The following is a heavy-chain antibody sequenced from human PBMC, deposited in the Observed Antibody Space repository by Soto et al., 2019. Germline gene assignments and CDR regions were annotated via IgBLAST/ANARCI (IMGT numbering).Heavy chain of an antibody. D-gene: IGHD5-12*01. J-gene: IGHJ4*02. Sequence: QVQLVQSGAEVKKPGSSVKVSCKASGGTFSSYTISWVRQAPGQGLEWMGRIIPILGIANYAPKFQGRVTITADKSTSTAYMELSSLRSEDTAVYYCERVDGSFDYWGQGTLVTVSS. CDR3: ERVDGSFDY. CDR1: GGTFSSYT. V-gene: IGHV1-69*02. CDR2: IIPILGIA.